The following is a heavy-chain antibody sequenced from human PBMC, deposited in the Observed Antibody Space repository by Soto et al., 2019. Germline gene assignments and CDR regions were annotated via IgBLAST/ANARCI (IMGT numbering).Heavy chain of an antibody. J-gene: IGHJ6*03. CDR2: IGGSGGST. Sequence: GALRLSCAASGFTFSSYAMSWVRQAPGKGLEWVSAIGGSGGSTYYADSVKGRFTISRDNSKNTLYLQMNSLRAEDTAVYYCAKDVVPAAMNYYYYYMDVWGKGTTVTVSS. V-gene: IGHV3-23*01. D-gene: IGHD2-2*01. CDR1: GFTFSSYA. CDR3: AKDVVPAAMNYYYYYMDV.